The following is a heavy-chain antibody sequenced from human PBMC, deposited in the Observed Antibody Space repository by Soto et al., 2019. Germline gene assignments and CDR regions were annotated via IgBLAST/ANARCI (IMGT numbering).Heavy chain of an antibody. CDR1: GGSVSGGSYY. V-gene: IGHV4-61*01. D-gene: IGHD4-17*01. J-gene: IGHJ6*02. Sequence: QVQLQESGPGRVKPSETLSLTCTVSGGSVSGGSYYWNWIRQPPGKGLERIGYTYFSGSTNYNPSPKRRATMSIDTSKTEFSLKLSSVAAADTAVSSCTRDEDFGEEDVWGQGTTVPVSS. CDR3: TRDEDFGEEDV. CDR2: TYFSGST.